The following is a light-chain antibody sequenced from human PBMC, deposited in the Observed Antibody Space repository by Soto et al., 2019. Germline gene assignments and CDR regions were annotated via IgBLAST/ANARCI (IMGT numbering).Light chain of an antibody. J-gene: IGKJ4*01. CDR1: QGISSW. Sequence: DIQVTQSPSTLSVAVEDSVTIPCLASQGISSWLAWYQQKKGKAPKLLIYAASSLQSGVPSRFSGSRYGTDFNLTISSLQPEDFATYDCQQGNNFPLTFGGGTKVDIK. CDR3: QQGNNFPLT. CDR2: AAS. V-gene: IGKV1D-12*01.